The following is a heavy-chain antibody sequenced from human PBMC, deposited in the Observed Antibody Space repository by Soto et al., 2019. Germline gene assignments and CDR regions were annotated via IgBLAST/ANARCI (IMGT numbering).Heavy chain of an antibody. CDR3: ARVGSGGNYYDSSGYSGSRYFDY. V-gene: IGHV4-31*03. J-gene: IGHJ4*02. D-gene: IGHD3-22*01. CDR1: GGSISSGGYY. CDR2: IYYSGST. Sequence: SETLSLTCTVSGGSISSGGYYWSWIRQHPGKGLEWIGYIYYSGSTYYNPSLKSRVTISVDTSKNQFSLKLSSVTAADTAVYYCARVGSGGNYYDSSGYSGSRYFDYWGQGTLVTVSS.